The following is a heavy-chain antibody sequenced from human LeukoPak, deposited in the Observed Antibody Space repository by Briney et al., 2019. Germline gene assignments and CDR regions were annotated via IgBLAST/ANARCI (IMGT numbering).Heavy chain of an antibody. Sequence: SETLSLTCTVSGGSISSYYWSWIRQPSGKGLEWIGYISYSGSTNYNPSLKSRVTISIDTSKTQFSLKLRSVTAADTAIYYCARQGYDILTGYIDAFDIWGQGTMVTVSS. CDR2: ISYSGST. D-gene: IGHD3-9*01. CDR1: GGSISSYY. CDR3: ARQGYDILTGYIDAFDI. J-gene: IGHJ3*02. V-gene: IGHV4-59*08.